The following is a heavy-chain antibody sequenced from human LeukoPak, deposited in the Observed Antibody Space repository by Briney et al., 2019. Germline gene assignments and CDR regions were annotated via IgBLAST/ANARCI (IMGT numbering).Heavy chain of an antibody. V-gene: IGHV1-69*13. D-gene: IGHD4-17*01. J-gene: IGHJ6*02. CDR3: ARLGPVTTKDYGMDV. CDR1: GGTFSSYA. Sequence: SVTVSCKASGGTFSSYAISWVRQAPGQGLEWMGGIIPIFGTANYAQKFQGRVTITADESTSTAYMELSSLRSEDTAVYYCARLGPVTTKDYGMDVWGQGTTVTVSS. CDR2: IIPIFGTA.